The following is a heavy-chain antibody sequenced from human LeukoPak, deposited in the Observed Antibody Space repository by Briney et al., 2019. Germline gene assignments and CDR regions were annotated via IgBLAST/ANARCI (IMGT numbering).Heavy chain of an antibody. CDR3: ARLYNYGYDY. D-gene: IGHD5-18*01. J-gene: IGHJ4*02. V-gene: IGHV3-21*01. CDR1: GFTFSSYT. Sequence: GGSLRLSCAASGFTFSSYTMNWVRQAPGRGLEWVSSITSSSSYIYYADSVKGRFTISRDYAQNSLYLQMSSLRAEDTAVYYCARLYNYGYDYWGQGTLVTVSS. CDR2: ITSSSSYI.